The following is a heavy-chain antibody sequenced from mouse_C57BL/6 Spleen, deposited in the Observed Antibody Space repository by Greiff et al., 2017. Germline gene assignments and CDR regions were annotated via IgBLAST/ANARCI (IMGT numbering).Heavy chain of an antibody. V-gene: IGHV1-4*01. D-gene: IGHD1-1*01. Sequence: QVQLQQSGAELARPGASVKMSCKASGYTFTSYTMHWVKQRPGQGLEWIGYINPSSGYTKYNQKFKDKATLTADKSSSTAYMQLSSLTSEDSAVYYCAREALYYGSSYRYAMDYWGQGTSVTVSS. J-gene: IGHJ4*01. CDR2: INPSSGYT. CDR3: AREALYYGSSYRYAMDY. CDR1: GYTFTSYT.